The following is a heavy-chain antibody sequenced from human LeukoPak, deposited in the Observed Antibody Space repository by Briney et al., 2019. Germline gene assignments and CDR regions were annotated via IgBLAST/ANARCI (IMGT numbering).Heavy chain of an antibody. V-gene: IGHV4-39*01. D-gene: IGHD2-21*02. Sequence: SETLSLTCTVSGGSISSSSYYWGWVRQPPGKGLEWIGTIYYRGSTYYNPSLKSRVTISVDTSKKQFSLKLSSVTAADTAVYYCARHEAAYCGGDCYLRAFDIWGQGTMVTVSS. CDR3: ARHEAAYCGGDCYLRAFDI. CDR1: GGSISSSSYY. CDR2: IYYRGST. J-gene: IGHJ3*02.